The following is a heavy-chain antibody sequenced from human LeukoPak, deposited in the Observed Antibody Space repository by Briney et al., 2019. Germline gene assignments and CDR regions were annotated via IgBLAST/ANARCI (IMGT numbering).Heavy chain of an antibody. Sequence: GGSLRLSCAASGFTFSSSWMHWVRQAPGKGLVWVSRINSDGSSTNYADSVKGRFTISRDNAKNSLYLQMNSLRAEDTAVYYCARERENRYLDYWGQGTLVTVSS. CDR1: GFTFSSSW. CDR2: INSDGSST. V-gene: IGHV3-74*01. D-gene: IGHD1-14*01. J-gene: IGHJ4*02. CDR3: ARERENRYLDY.